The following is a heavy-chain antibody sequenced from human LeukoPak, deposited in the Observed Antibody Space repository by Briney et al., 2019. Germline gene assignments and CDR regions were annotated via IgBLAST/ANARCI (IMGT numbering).Heavy chain of an antibody. CDR3: ARVIRDIVVVPAAIRGIGWFDP. J-gene: IGHJ5*02. V-gene: IGHV4-59*08. D-gene: IGHD2-2*02. CDR1: GGSISSYY. Sequence: SETLSLTCTVSGGSISSYYWSWIRQPPGKGLEWIGCIYYSGSTDYNPSLKSRVTISVDTSKNQFSLKLSSVTAADTAVYYCARVIRDIVVVPAAIRGIGWFDPWGQGTLVTVSS. CDR2: IYYSGST.